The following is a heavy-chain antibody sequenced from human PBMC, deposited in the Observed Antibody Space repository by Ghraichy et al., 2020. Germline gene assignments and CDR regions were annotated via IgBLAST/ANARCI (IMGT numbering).Heavy chain of an antibody. V-gene: IGHV3-74*01. J-gene: IGHJ3*02. CDR3: TRDPENGAFDI. Sequence: GGSLRLSCEASRFTFSSSWMHWVRQGPGKGLVGVAFINPDGSLTGYADSVKGQFTISRDNAKNTLYLQMNSLRAEDTAMYYCTRDPENGAFDIWGQGTMVTVSS. CDR2: INPDGSLT. CDR1: RFTFSSSW.